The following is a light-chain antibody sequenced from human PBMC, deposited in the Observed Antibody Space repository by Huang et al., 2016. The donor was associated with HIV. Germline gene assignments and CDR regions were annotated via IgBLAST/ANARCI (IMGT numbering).Light chain of an antibody. CDR3: QQYNNWPRT. CDR2: GAS. Sequence: EIVMTQSPATLSVSPGESATLSCRASQSVNSNLAWYQQKPGQAPRLLIYGASTRATVIPARFSGSGSGTEFTLTISSLQSEDFAVYYCQQYNNWPRTFGQGTKLEIK. CDR1: QSVNSN. J-gene: IGKJ1*01. V-gene: IGKV3-15*01.